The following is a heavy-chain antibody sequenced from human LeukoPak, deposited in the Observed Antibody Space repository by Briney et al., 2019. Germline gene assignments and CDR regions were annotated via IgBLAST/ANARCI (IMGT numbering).Heavy chain of an antibody. CDR2: TRNKASSYTI. V-gene: IGHV3-72*01. D-gene: IGHD6-19*01. CDR3: ARGISSGWSNYYHSYYMDV. CDR1: GFTFSDHY. J-gene: IGHJ6*03. Sequence: SGGSLRLSCAAPGFTFSDHYMDWVRQAPGKGREWVGRTRNKASSYTIEYAASVKGEFTISRDDSKNSLYLQMDSLKTQDTAVYYCARGISSGWSNYYHSYYMDVWGKGTTVTVS.